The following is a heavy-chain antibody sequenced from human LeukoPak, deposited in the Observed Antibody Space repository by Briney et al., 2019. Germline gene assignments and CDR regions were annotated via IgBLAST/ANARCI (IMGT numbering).Heavy chain of an antibody. D-gene: IGHD3-22*01. CDR2: INTNTGNP. J-gene: IGHJ5*02. Sequence: GASVKVSCKASGYTFTSYAMSWVRQAPGQGLEWMGWINTNTGNPTYAQGFTGRFVFSLDTSVSTAYLQISSLKAEDTAVYYCARSLVLPEGDMIVVVSWFDPWGQGTLVTVSS. CDR3: ARSLVLPEGDMIVVVSWFDP. CDR1: GYTFTSYA. V-gene: IGHV7-4-1*02.